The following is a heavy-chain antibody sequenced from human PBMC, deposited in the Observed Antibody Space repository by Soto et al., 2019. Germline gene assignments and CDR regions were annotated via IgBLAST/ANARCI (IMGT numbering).Heavy chain of an antibody. Sequence: PSETLSLTCTVSGGPMSSFYWSWIRQPPGKGLEWIGYIYYSGSTNYNPSLKSRVTMSVDMSKNQFSLKLSSVTAADTAVYYCAGGGYYYDRRYHWKLDSWGQG. V-gene: IGHV4-59*01. CDR2: IYYSGST. CDR1: GGPMSSFY. CDR3: AGGGYYYDRRYHWKLDS. J-gene: IGHJ5*02. D-gene: IGHD3-22*01.